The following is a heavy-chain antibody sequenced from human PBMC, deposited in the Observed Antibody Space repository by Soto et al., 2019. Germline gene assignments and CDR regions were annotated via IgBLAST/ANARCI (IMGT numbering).Heavy chain of an antibody. V-gene: IGHV3-48*02. Sequence: GSVRLSCAASGSTLTTYSMNWVRQAPGKGLEWISFINKNGFTIYYADSVKGRFTISRDYAKNSLYLQMDSLRHEDTAVYYCARGAVTGTSLFDYWGLGTLVTVSS. CDR3: ARGAVTGTSLFDY. D-gene: IGHD6-19*01. CDR1: GSTLTTYS. CDR2: INKNGFTI. J-gene: IGHJ4*02.